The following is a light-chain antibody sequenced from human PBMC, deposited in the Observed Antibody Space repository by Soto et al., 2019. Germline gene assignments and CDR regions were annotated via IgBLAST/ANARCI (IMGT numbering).Light chain of an antibody. J-gene: IGKJ3*01. CDR1: QGISTC. V-gene: IGKV1D-12*01. CDR2: GAS. Sequence: EIQMTQSPSTVSASVGDRVTITCRASQGISTCLAWYQQKPGKAPKLLIYGASSLQSGVPPRFSGSGSGTDFTLTISSLQADDFAAYYCQQDNSFPLTFGPGTRVYI. CDR3: QQDNSFPLT.